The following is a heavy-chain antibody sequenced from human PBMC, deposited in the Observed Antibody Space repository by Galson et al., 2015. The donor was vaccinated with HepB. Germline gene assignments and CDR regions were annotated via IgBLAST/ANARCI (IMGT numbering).Heavy chain of an antibody. CDR1: GFSLSTRGVG. D-gene: IGHD1-14*01. Sequence: PALVKPTQTLTLTCTFSGFSLSTRGVGVGWIRQPPGKALEWLALIYWDDDKRYSPSLKSRLTITKDTSKNQVVLTMTNMDPVDTATYYCAHENEDLGMKDHNWFDPWGQGTLVTVSS. CDR2: IYWDDDK. CDR3: AHENEDLGMKDHNWFDP. J-gene: IGHJ5*02. V-gene: IGHV2-5*02.